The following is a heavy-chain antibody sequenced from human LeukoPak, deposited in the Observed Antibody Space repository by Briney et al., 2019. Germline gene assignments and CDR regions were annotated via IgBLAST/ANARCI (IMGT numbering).Heavy chain of an antibody. CDR2: ISGSGGST. CDR3: ARDGLGYCSSTSCRPFDY. J-gene: IGHJ4*02. D-gene: IGHD2-2*01. Sequence: GGSLRLSCAASGFTFSSYAMSWVRQAPGKGLEWVSAISGSGGSTYYADSVKGRSTISRDNAKNSLYLQMNSLRAEDTAVYYCARDGLGYCSSTSCRPFDYWGQGTLVTVSS. V-gene: IGHV3-23*01. CDR1: GFTFSSYA.